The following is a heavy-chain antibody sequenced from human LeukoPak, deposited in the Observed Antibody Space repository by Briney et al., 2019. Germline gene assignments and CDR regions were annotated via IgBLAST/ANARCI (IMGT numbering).Heavy chain of an antibody. CDR2: ISWNSGTI. J-gene: IGHJ4*02. CDR3: AKGTMDGGQYYYDSS. CDR1: GFTFYDYA. D-gene: IGHD3-22*01. Sequence: GGSLRLSCAASGFTFYDYAMHWVRQPPGKGLEWVSGISWNSGTIVYADSVKGRFTISRDNAKNSLYLQMNSLRAEDTAVYYCAKGTMDGGQYYYDSSGGQGTLVTVSS. V-gene: IGHV3-9*01.